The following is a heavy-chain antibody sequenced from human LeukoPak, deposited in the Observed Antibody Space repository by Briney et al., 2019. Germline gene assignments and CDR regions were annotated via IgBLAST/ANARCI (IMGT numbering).Heavy chain of an antibody. J-gene: IGHJ4*02. CDR1: GFTLSTFA. CDR2: IFPGGGEI. V-gene: IGHV3-23*01. D-gene: IGHD3-22*01. Sequence: GGSLRLSCEASGFTLSTFAMIWVRQPPGKGLEWVSSIFPGGGEIHYADSVRGRFTISRDNSKSTLSLQMNSLRAEDTAVYYCTKRLSSGYLFDYWGQGTLVTVSS. CDR3: TKRLSSGYLFDY.